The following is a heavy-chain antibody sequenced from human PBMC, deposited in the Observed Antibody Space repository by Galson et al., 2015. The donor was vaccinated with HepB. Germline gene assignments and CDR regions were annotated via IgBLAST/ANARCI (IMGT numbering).Heavy chain of an antibody. CDR2: IKQDGSEK. D-gene: IGHD6-13*01. CDR3: ARAFGYSSSWYNFYYMDV. V-gene: IGHV3-7*01. J-gene: IGHJ6*03. CDR1: GFTFSSYW. Sequence: SLRLSCAASGFTFSSYWMSWVRQAPGKGLEWVANIKQDGSEKYYVDSVKGRFTISRDNAKNSLYLQMNSLRAGDTAVYYCARAFGYSSSWYNFYYMDVWGKGTTVTVSS.